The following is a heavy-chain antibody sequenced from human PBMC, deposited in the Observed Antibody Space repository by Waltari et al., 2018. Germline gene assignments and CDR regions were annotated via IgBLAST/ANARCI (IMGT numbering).Heavy chain of an antibody. CDR1: GGSISSHY. D-gene: IGHD3-10*01. CDR3: ARSEMVQGAGSVNWFDP. CDR2: IYYSGST. V-gene: IGHV4-59*11. J-gene: IGHJ5*02. Sequence: QVQLQESGPGLVKPSETLSLTCTVSGGSISSHYWSWIRQPPGKGLEWIGYIYYSGSTNYNPSLKSRVTISVDTSKNQFSLKLSSVTAADTAVYYCARSEMVQGAGSVNWFDPWGQGTLVTVSS.